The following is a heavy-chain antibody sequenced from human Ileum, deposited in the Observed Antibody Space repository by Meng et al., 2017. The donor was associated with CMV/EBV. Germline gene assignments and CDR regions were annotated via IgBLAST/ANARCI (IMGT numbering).Heavy chain of an antibody. J-gene: IGHJ4*02. D-gene: IGHD5-24*01. Sequence: EVRMVGYGGDRVKAGGPLMSYCAASGLTFHNSDMNWVRQAPGKGLEWVSSISTTSRYIYYADLVKGRFTISRDNARNSLYLQMNSLRADDTAMYYCGRDQGAQIRDGGTTDWGQGTLVTVSS. CDR2: ISTTSRYI. CDR1: GLTFHNSD. V-gene: IGHV3-21*01. CDR3: GRDQGAQIRDGGTTD.